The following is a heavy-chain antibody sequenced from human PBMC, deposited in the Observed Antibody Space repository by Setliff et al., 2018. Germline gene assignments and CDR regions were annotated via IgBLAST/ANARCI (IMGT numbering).Heavy chain of an antibody. Sequence: SVKVSCKASGGSFSSYAIIWVRQAPGQGLELMGGIIPAFTTANYAQKFQGRVTITADESTSTAYMELSSLRSEDTAVYYCARTLLRYDAFDIWGQGTMVTVSS. CDR3: ARTLLRYDAFDI. J-gene: IGHJ3*02. D-gene: IGHD3-9*01. CDR1: GGSFSSYA. CDR2: IIPAFTTA. V-gene: IGHV1-69*13.